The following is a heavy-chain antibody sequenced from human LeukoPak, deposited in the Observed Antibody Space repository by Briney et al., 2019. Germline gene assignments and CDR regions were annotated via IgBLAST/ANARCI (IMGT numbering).Heavy chain of an antibody. Sequence: GASVKVSCKASGYTFTSYDINWVRQATGQGLEWMGWMNPNSGNTGYAQKFQGRVTMTRNTSISTAYMELSSLRSEDTAVYYCARVKTFVGRAGGFTMVRGVKNWFDPWGQGTLVTVSS. CDR3: ARVKTFVGRAGGFTMVRGVKNWFDP. D-gene: IGHD3-10*01. J-gene: IGHJ5*02. CDR1: GYTFTSYD. CDR2: MNPNSGNT. V-gene: IGHV1-8*01.